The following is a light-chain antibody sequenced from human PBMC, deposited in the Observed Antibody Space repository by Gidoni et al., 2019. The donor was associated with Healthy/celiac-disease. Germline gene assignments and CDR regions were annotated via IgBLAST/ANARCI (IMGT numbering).Light chain of an antibody. CDR3: QQYGSSPLFT. CDR2: GAS. J-gene: IGKJ3*01. CDR1: QSVSSSY. Sequence: DIVLTPSPGTLAWSPGDRATLSCRASQSVSSSYLAWYQQKPGQAPRLLIYGASSRATGIPDRFSGSGSGTDFTLIISRLEPEDFAVYYCQQYGSSPLFTFGPGTKVDIK. V-gene: IGKV3-20*01.